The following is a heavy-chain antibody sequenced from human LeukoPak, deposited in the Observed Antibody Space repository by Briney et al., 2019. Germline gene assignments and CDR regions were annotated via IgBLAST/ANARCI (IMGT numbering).Heavy chain of an antibody. D-gene: IGHD6-13*01. Sequence: SETLSLTCTVSSGSISSSSYYWGWIRQPPGKGLEWIGSIYYSGSTYYNPSLKSRVTISVDTSKNQFSLKLSSVTAADTAVYYCARQGYSSSWTFDYWGQGTLVTVSS. J-gene: IGHJ4*02. CDR3: ARQGYSSSWTFDY. V-gene: IGHV4-39*01. CDR2: IYYSGST. CDR1: SGSISSSSYY.